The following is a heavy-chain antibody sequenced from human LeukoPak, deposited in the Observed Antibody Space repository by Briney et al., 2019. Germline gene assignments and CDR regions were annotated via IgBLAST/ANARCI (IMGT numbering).Heavy chain of an antibody. CDR3: ARVGADGSGFLFDY. CDR2: INHSGST. V-gene: IGHV4-34*01. J-gene: IGHJ4*02. CDR1: GASISSYY. D-gene: IGHD3-10*01. Sequence: SETLSLTCTVSGASISSYYWSWIRQPPGKGLEWIGEINHSGSTNYNPSLKSRVTISVDTSKNQFSLKLSSVTAADTAVYYCARVGADGSGFLFDYWGQGTLVTVSS.